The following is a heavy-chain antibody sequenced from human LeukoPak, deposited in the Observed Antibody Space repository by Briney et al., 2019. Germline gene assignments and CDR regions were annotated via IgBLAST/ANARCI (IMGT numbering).Heavy chain of an antibody. J-gene: IGHJ4*02. CDR2: ISPNSDDT. V-gene: IGHV1-2*02. Sequence: ASVKISCKASGYTFTGYYLHWVRQAPGQGLEWMGWISPNSDDTNYAQKFRGRVNMTRDTSISTAYMELSRLRSDDTAIYYCAKGGFDYWGQGTLVTVSS. CDR3: AKGGFDY. CDR1: GYTFTGYY.